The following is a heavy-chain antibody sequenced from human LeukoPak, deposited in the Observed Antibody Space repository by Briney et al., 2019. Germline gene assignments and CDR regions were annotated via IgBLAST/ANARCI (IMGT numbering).Heavy chain of an antibody. V-gene: IGHV3-7*01. Sequence: GGSLRLSCAASGFTFSSYAMSWVRQAPGKGLEWVANIKQDGGEKYFVDSVKGRFTISRDNAKNSLYLQMNSLRAEDTAVYYCAREGSGYCSSTSCHTYFDYWGQGTLVTVSS. D-gene: IGHD2-2*01. CDR3: AREGSGYCSSTSCHTYFDY. J-gene: IGHJ4*02. CDR2: IKQDGGEK. CDR1: GFTFSSYA.